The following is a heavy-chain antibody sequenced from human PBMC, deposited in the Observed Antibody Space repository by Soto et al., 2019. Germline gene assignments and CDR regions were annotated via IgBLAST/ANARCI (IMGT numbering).Heavy chain of an antibody. CDR2: VRSKTNSYAT. D-gene: IGHD2-2*01. CDR1: GFSFSGSA. J-gene: IGHJ6*03. V-gene: IGHV3-73*01. Sequence: GGFLRLSCAASGFSFSGSAMHWVRQASGKGLEWIGHVRSKTNSYATAYGASVKGRFSISRDDSKNTAYLQMNSLQTEDTAVYYCSRQKYQLLTYMDVWGKGTTVTVSS. CDR3: SRQKYQLLTYMDV.